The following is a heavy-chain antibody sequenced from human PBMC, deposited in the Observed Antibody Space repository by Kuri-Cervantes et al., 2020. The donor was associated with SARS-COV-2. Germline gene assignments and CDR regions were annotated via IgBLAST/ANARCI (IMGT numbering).Heavy chain of an antibody. V-gene: IGHV1-18*01. CDR2: ISAYNGNT. Sequence: ALVKVSCKASGYTFTSYGISWVRQAPGQGLEWMGWISAYNGNTNYAQKLQGRVTMTTDTSTSTAYMELRSLRSDDTAVYYCARGGPITIFGVVTKRFDYWGQGTLVTVSS. CDR1: GYTFTSYG. D-gene: IGHD3-3*01. J-gene: IGHJ4*02. CDR3: ARGGPITIFGVVTKRFDY.